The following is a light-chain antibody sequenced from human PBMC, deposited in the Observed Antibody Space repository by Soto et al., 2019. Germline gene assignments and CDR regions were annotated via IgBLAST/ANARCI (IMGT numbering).Light chain of an antibody. CDR2: GTS. V-gene: IGKV3-20*01. CDR3: QQYHSSLWT. J-gene: IGKJ1*01. Sequence: EIVLTQSPGTLSLSPGERATLSCRASQSVSSSYLARYQQKPGQAPRLLIYGTSSRATGIPDRFSGSGSGTDFTLTISRLEPEDFAVNYCQQYHSSLWTFGQGTKVEIK. CDR1: QSVSSSY.